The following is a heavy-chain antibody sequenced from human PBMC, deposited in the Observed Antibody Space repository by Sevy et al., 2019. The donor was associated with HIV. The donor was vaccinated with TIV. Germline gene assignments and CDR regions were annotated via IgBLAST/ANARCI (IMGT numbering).Heavy chain of an antibody. D-gene: IGHD6-19*01. J-gene: IGHJ4*02. CDR3: ARGGPGPYSSGLLFDY. CDR2: ISYDESNK. CDR1: GFTFSSYA. V-gene: IGHV3-30-3*01. Sequence: GGSLRLSCAASGFTFSSYAMHWVRQAPGKGLEWVAVISYDESNKYYADSVKGRFTISRDNSNNTLYLQMISLRAEDTAVYYCARGGPGPYSSGLLFDYWGQGTLVTVSS.